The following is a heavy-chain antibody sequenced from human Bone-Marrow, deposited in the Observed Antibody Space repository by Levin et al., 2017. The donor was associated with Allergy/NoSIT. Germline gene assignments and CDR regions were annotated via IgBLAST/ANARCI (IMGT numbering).Heavy chain of an antibody. D-gene: IGHD1/OR15-1a*01. J-gene: IGHJ6*02. CDR1: GDSISRSNYY. CDR2: IYYSGTT. Sequence: SETLSLTCSVSGDSISRSNYYWAWIRRPPGKGLEWIGTIYYSGTTFYSPSLESRLTISVDRSKNQFSLTLASVTSADTAVYYCARVDASGTRIGFYYYGMDVWGQGTTVTVSS. CDR3: ARVDASGTRIGFYYYGMDV. V-gene: IGHV4-39*07.